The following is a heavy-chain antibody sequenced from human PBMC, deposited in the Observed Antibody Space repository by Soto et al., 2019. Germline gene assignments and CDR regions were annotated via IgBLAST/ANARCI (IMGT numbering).Heavy chain of an antibody. D-gene: IGHD4-17*01. V-gene: IGHV1-24*01. Sequence: ASVKASCKVSGTSLSGLPMHWVRQAPGKGLEWMGSLDYEEGERSFAHRFQGRLTVTEDTSTDTAYMELSSLMSEDTAVYYCAAGVTTFDYWGPGTLVTVSS. CDR1: GTSLSGLP. CDR2: LDYEEGER. J-gene: IGHJ4*02. CDR3: AAGVTTFDY.